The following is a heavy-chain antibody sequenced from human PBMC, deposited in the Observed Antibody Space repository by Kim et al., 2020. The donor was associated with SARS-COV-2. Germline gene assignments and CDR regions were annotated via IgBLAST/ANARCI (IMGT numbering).Heavy chain of an antibody. Sequence: SETLSLTCAVSGGSISSSNWWSWVRQPPGKGLEWIGEIYHSGSTNYNPSLKSRVTISVDKSKNQFSLKLSSVTAADTAVYYCARGVRVGYCSSTSCYGNAFDIWGQGTMVTVSS. V-gene: IGHV4-4*02. D-gene: IGHD2-2*01. CDR1: GGSISSSNW. J-gene: IGHJ3*02. CDR3: ARGVRVGYCSSTSCYGNAFDI. CDR2: IYHSGST.